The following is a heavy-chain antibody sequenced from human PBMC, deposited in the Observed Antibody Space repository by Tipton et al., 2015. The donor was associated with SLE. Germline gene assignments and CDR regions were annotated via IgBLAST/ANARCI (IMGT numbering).Heavy chain of an antibody. CDR3: ARGNSSSWGRWFDP. J-gene: IGHJ5*02. CDR2: INHSGST. V-gene: IGHV4-38-2*01. CDR1: GYSISSGYY. D-gene: IGHD6-13*01. Sequence: TLSLTCAVSGYSISSGYYWGWIRQPPGKGLEWIGSINHSGSTNYNPSLKSRVTISVDTSKNQFSLKLSSVTAADTAVYYCARGNSSSWGRWFDPWGQGTLVTVSS.